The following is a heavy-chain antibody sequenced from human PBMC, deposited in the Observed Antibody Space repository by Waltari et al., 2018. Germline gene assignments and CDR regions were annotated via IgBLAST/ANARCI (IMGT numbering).Heavy chain of an antibody. CDR2: ISYDGSNQ. Sequence: QVQLVESGGGVVQPGRSLRLSCAASGFTFSSYGMHWVRQAPGKGLEWVAVISYDGSNQHHGDSVKGRLTMSRENSKDTLDVRMSRMRAEDTAVYCWAKDGGRTEKYLDYCGQGTLVTGSS. CDR1: GFTFSSYG. CDR3: AKDGGRTEKYLDY. V-gene: IGHV3-30*18. J-gene: IGHJ4*02. D-gene: IGHD3-16*01.